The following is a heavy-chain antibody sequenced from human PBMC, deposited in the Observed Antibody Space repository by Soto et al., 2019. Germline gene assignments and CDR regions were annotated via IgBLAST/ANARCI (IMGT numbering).Heavy chain of an antibody. V-gene: IGHV4-59*01. CDR2: IYYSGST. D-gene: IGHD1-26*01. J-gene: IGHJ4*02. CDR3: ARRYGRNFDY. CDR1: GGSISNYY. Sequence: PSETLSLTCTVSGGSISNYYWSWIRQPPGKGLEWIGYIYYSGSTNYNPSLKSRVTISVDTSKNQFSLKLSSVTAADTAVYYCARRYGRNFDYWGQGTLVTVSS.